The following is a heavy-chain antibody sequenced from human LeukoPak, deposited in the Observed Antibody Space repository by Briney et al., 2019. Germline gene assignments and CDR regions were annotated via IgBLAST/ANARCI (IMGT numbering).Heavy chain of an antibody. CDR2: MNPNSDNT. J-gene: IGHJ4*02. Sequence: ASVKVSCKASGYTFTSYAMHWVRQAPGQGLEWMGWMNPNSDNTGYAQKFQGRVTMTRNTSISTAYMELSSLRSEDTAVYYCARRTTEDYWGQGTLVTVSS. CDR1: GYTFTSYA. D-gene: IGHD4-17*01. V-gene: IGHV1-8*02. CDR3: ARRTTEDY.